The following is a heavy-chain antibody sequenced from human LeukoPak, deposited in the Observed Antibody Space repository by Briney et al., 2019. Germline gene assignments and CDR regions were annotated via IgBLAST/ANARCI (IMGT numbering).Heavy chain of an antibody. Sequence: LGWALSLTLAASVLIRSSYRCHGLRPPRSKGRAGVGAIYSTSSYIYDADSVEGRLTIYRDNAKNSLYLQINSLRAEHTAVYYCARDPAFFVGGYYPYWGQGTLVTVSS. J-gene: IGHJ4*02. CDR3: ARDPAFFVGGYYPY. D-gene: IGHD3-3*01. V-gene: IGHV3-21*01. CDR2: IYSTSSYI. CDR1: VLIRSSYR.